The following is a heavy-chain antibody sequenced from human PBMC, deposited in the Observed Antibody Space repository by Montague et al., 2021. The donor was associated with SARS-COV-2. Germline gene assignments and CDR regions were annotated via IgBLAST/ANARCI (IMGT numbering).Heavy chain of an antibody. CDR1: GGSFSGYY. Sequence: SETLSLTCAVYGGSFSGYYWSWIRQPPGKGLEWIGEINHSGSTNYNPSLKSRVTISVDTSKNQFSLKLSSVTAADTAVYYCARGSGCSGSSCHSEWDPYYYYGMDVWGQGTTVTVSS. CDR2: INHSGST. D-gene: IGHD2-15*01. CDR3: ARGSGCSGSSCHSEWDPYYYYGMDV. J-gene: IGHJ6*02. V-gene: IGHV4-34*01.